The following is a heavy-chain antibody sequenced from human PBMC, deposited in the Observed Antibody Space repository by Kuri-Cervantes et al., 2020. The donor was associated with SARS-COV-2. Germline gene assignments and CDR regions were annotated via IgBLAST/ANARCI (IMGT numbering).Heavy chain of an antibody. CDR1: GFTFSSYA. V-gene: IGHV3-21*01. D-gene: IGHD3/OR15-3a*01. CDR2: ISSSSSYI. J-gene: IGHJ3*02. CDR3: ARAGGLADAFDI. Sequence: GESLKISCAASGFTFSSYAMSWVRQAPGKGLEWVSSISSSSSYIYYADSVKGRFTISRDNAKNSLYLQMSSLRAEDTAVYYCARAGGLADAFDIWGQGTMVTVSS.